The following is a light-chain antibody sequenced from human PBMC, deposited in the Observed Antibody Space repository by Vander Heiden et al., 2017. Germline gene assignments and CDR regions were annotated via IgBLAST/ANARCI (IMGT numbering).Light chain of an antibody. J-gene: IGLJ1*01. V-gene: IGLV2-8*01. Sequence: QSALTQSPSASGSPGQSVTISCTGTSRDIGGYDHVSWYKWHPSKAPKLIIYDVTKRPSGVPDRFSGSKSGNTASLTVSGLQAEDEADYFCSSYLVTGDYVFGTGTKVTVL. CDR2: DVT. CDR3: SSYLVTGDYV. CDR1: SRDIGGYDH.